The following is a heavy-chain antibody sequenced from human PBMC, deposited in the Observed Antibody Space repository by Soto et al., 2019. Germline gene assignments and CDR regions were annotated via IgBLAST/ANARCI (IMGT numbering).Heavy chain of an antibody. CDR1: GFTFSNAW. Sequence: EVQLVESGGGLVKPGGSLRLSCAASGFTFSNAWMSWVRQAPGKGLEWVGRIKSKTDGGTTDYAAPMKGRFTISRDDSKNTLYLQMNSLKTEDTAVYYCTTAGTLHPEGSEYYFDYWGQGTLVTVSS. CDR2: IKSKTDGGTT. CDR3: TTAGTLHPEGSEYYFDY. D-gene: IGHD4-4*01. V-gene: IGHV3-15*01. J-gene: IGHJ4*02.